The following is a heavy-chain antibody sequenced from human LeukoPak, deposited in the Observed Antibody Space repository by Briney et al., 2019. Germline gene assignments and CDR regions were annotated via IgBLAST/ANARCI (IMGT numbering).Heavy chain of an antibody. CDR1: GASISSHY. D-gene: IGHD6-25*01. Sequence: SETLSLTCTVPGASISSHYWCWIRHPQGKGLEWNGYILYSGSTNYNPSPKSQVTLSVDTSKNQFSLKLNSVTAADTAGYYCAGTRSVQRLALAFDYWGQGTLVTVSS. CDR2: ILYSGST. J-gene: IGHJ4*02. CDR3: AGTRSVQRLALAFDY. V-gene: IGHV4-59*11.